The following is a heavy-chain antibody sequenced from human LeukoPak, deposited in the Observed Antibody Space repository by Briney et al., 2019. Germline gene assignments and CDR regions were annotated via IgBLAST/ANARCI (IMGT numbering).Heavy chain of an antibody. J-gene: IGHJ4*02. CDR1: GFTFSSYS. CDR3: AKGKGRRGYSYAIDY. CDR2: ISSSSSTI. D-gene: IGHD5-18*01. V-gene: IGHV3-48*01. Sequence: GGSLRLSCAASGFTFSSYSMNWVRQAPGKGLEWVSYISSSSSTIYYADSVKGRFTISRDNAKNSLYLQMNSLRAEDTALYYCAKGKGRRGYSYAIDYWGQGTLVTVSS.